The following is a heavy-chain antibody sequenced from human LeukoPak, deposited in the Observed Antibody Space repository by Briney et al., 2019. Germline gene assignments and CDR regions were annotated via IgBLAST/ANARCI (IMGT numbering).Heavy chain of an antibody. V-gene: IGHV3-74*01. J-gene: IGHJ4*02. Sequence: GGSLRLSCAASGFTFSKYWMLWVRQAPGKGLESVSRINTDGTVTTYADSVKGRFTISRDNSKNTVYLQLSSLRAEDTAVYYCAKDPSDFLVDCWGQGTLVTVSS. CDR3: AKDPSDFLVDC. CDR2: INTDGTVT. D-gene: IGHD2-21*02. CDR1: GFTFSKYW.